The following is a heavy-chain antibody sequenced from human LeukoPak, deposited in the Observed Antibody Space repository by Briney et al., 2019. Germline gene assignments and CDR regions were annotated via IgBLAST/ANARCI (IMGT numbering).Heavy chain of an antibody. CDR1: GFTFSSYA. J-gene: IGHJ4*02. D-gene: IGHD2-2*01. CDR3: ASGSAHGVQRGSPAAPFDY. Sequence: PGGSLRLSCAASGFTFSSYAMHWVRQAPGKGLEYVSAISSNGGSTYYANSVKGRFTISRDNSKNTLYLQMGSLRAEDMAVYYCASGSAHGVQRGSPAAPFDYWGQGTLVTVSS. CDR2: ISSNGGST. V-gene: IGHV3-64*01.